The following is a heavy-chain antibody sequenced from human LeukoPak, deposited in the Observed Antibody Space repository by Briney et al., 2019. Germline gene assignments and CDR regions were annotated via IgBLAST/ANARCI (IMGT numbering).Heavy chain of an antibody. CDR2: INHSGST. Sequence: SETLSLTCAVYGGSFSGYYWSWIRQPPGKGLEWIGEINHSGSTNYNPSLKSRVTISVDTSKNQFSLKLSSVTAADTAVYYCAREEGTTKTGTGIDYWGQGTLVTVSS. CDR1: GGSFSGYY. V-gene: IGHV4-34*01. D-gene: IGHD3-10*01. CDR3: AREEGTTKTGTGIDY. J-gene: IGHJ4*02.